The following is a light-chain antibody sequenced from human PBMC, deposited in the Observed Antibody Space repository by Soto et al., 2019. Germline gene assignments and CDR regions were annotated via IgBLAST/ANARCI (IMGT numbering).Light chain of an antibody. CDR3: QQYETSPRT. CDR2: GAS. CDR1: QSVSSNF. Sequence: EIVLTQSPGTLSLSPGERTTLSCRASQSVSSNFLDWYQQKPGQAPRLLIYGASSRATGIPDRFSGSGSGTDFTLTISRLEPDDFAVYYCQQYETSPRTFGQGTKVDIK. J-gene: IGKJ1*01. V-gene: IGKV3-20*01.